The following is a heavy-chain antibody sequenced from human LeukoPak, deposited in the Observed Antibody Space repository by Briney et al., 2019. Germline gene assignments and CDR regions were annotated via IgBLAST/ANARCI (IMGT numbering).Heavy chain of an antibody. CDR2: ISPSSNYI. Sequence: GGSLRLSCAASGFTLSSYAMNWVRQAPGKGLEWVSSISPSSNYIYYADSVKGRFTISRDNAKTSLYLQMNSLRAEDTAVYYCARDLRHPVGGTSYWGQGTLVTVSS. CDR1: GFTLSSYA. D-gene: IGHD4-23*01. J-gene: IGHJ4*02. CDR3: ARDLRHPVGGTSY. V-gene: IGHV3-21*01.